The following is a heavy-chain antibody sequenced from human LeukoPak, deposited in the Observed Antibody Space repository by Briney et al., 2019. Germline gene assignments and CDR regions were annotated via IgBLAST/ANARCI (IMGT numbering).Heavy chain of an antibody. D-gene: IGHD2-15*01. CDR1: GFTFSSSA. J-gene: IGHJ5*01. Sequence: GGSLRLSCAASGFTFSSSAMAWVRRAPGEGLQLVSSISVSDGSTHYADSVKGRFTISRDNSKHTLFLQMNFLRAEDTAEYFCAKVLGYVDPFDSWGQGTLVTVSS. V-gene: IGHV3-23*01. CDR2: ISVSDGST. CDR3: AKVLGYVDPFDS.